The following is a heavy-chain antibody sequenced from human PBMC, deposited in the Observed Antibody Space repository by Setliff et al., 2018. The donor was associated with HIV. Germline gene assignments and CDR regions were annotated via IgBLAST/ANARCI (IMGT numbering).Heavy chain of an antibody. CDR3: ARGGLQDDYESSGYNDYYYYMDV. Sequence: ETLSLTCTVSGDSISSYYWSWIRQPPGKGLEWIGYIYNSGSTNYNTSLKSRVTISGDPSKNQFSLKLSSVTAADTAVYYCARGGLQDDYESSGYNDYYYYMDVWGKGTTVTVSS. V-gene: IGHV4-4*08. CDR2: IYNSGST. CDR1: GDSISSYY. J-gene: IGHJ6*03. D-gene: IGHD3-22*01.